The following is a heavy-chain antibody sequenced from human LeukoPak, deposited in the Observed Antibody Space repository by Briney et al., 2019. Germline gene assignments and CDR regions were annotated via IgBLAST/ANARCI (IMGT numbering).Heavy chain of an antibody. CDR3: ARDGPNYYGMDV. V-gene: IGHV3-33*01. Sequence: PGGSLRLSCAASGFTFSSYGMHWVRQAPGKGLEWVAVIWYDGSNKYYADSVKGRFTISRDNSKNTLYLQINSLRAEDTAVYYCARDGPNYYGMDVWGQGTTVTVSS. CDR1: GFTFSSYG. J-gene: IGHJ6*02. CDR2: IWYDGSNK.